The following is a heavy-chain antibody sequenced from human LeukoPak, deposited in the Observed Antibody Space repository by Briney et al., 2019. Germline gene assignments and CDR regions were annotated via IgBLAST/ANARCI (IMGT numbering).Heavy chain of an antibody. D-gene: IGHD5-18*01. CDR3: ASSKTPWIQLWFFDI. Sequence: SETLSLTCTVSGDSINGFYWNWIRQPPGKGLEWIGYIYYSGNTNYNPSLKSRVTMSVDTSTNQFSLKLSSVTAADAAVYYCASSKTPWIQLWFFDIWGQGTMVTVSS. J-gene: IGHJ3*02. CDR2: IYYSGNT. CDR1: GDSINGFY. V-gene: IGHV4-59*01.